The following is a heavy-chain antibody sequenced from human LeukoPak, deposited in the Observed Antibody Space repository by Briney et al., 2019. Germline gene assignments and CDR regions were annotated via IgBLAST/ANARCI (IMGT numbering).Heavy chain of an antibody. CDR3: VARLKGTATDY. CDR2: ISYDGSNK. CDR1: GFTFSSYA. V-gene: IGHV3-30-3*01. J-gene: IGHJ4*02. Sequence: GGSLRLSCAASGFTFSSYAMHWVRQAPGKGLEWVAVISYDGSNKYYADSVKGRFTISRDNSKNTPYLQMNSLSAEDTAVYYSVARLKGTATDYWGQGTLVTVSS. D-gene: IGHD1/OR15-1a*01.